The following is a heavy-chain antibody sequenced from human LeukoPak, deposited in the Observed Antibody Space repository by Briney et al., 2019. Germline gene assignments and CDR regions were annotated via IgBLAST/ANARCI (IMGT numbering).Heavy chain of an antibody. V-gene: IGHV1-2*02. Sequence: ASVKVSCKASGYTFTGYYMHWVRQAPGQGLEWMGWINPNSGGTNYVQKFQGRVTMTTDTSTSTAYMDLRSLRSDDSAVYYCARVDSSAWYFDFWGQGTLVTVSS. D-gene: IGHD6-19*01. CDR2: INPNSGGT. J-gene: IGHJ4*02. CDR1: GYTFTGYY. CDR3: ARVDSSAWYFDF.